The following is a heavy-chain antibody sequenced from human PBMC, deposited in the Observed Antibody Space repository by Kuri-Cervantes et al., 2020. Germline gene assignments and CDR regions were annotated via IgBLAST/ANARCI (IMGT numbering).Heavy chain of an antibody. J-gene: IGHJ4*02. CDR1: GFTFSSYS. CDR3: ARGYSQGGY. D-gene: IGHD1-1*01. V-gene: IGHV3-21*01. CDR2: ISGTSGYI. Sequence: LSLTCAASGFTFSSYSMNWVRQAPGKGLEWVSSISGTSGYIYYADSVKGRFTISRENANNSLYLQMNSLRAEDTAGYYCARGYSQGGYWGQGTLVTVSS.